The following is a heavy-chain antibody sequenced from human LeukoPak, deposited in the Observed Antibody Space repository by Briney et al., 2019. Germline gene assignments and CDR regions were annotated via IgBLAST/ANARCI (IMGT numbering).Heavy chain of an antibody. CDR2: IYYSGST. J-gene: IGHJ4*02. D-gene: IGHD3-10*01. CDR3: ARQYYYGSGSYPDFDY. Sequence: PSETLSLTCTVSGGSTSSSSYYWGWIRQPPGKGLEWIGSIYYSGSTYYNPSLKSRVTISVDTSKNQFSLKLSSVTAANTAVYYCARQYYYGSGSYPDFDYWGQGTLVTVSS. V-gene: IGHV4-39*01. CDR1: GGSTSSSSYY.